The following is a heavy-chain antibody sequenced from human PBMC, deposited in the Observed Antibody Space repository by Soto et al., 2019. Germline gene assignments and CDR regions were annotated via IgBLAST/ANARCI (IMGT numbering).Heavy chain of an antibody. V-gene: IGHV3-30*18. Sequence: SLRLSCAASGFTFSSYGMHWVRPAPGKGLEWVAVISYDGSNKYYADSVKGRFTISRDNSKNTLYLQMNSLRAEDTAVYYCAKDRGYSSSWYFDYYYGMDVWGQGTTVTVSS. D-gene: IGHD6-13*01. J-gene: IGHJ6*02. CDR1: GFTFSSYG. CDR2: ISYDGSNK. CDR3: AKDRGYSSSWYFDYYYGMDV.